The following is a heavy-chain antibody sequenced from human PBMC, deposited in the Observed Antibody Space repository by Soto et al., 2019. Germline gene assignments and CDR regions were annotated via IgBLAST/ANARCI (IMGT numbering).Heavy chain of an antibody. CDR3: ARESEDLTSNFDY. CDR1: GFTFTRYS. Sequence: GGSLRLSCAASGFTFTRYSMNWVRQAPGKGLEWVSSISSTTNYIYYGDSMKGRFTISRDNAKNSLYLEMNSLRAEDTAVYYCARESEDLTSNFDYWGQGALVTAPQ. CDR2: ISSTTNYI. J-gene: IGHJ4*02. V-gene: IGHV3-21*06.